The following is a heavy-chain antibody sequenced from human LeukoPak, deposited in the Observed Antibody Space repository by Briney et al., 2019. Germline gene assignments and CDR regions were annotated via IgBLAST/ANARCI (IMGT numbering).Heavy chain of an antibody. J-gene: IGHJ4*02. CDR1: GFIFSSYS. Sequence: PGGSLRLSCAASGFIFSSYSMNWVRQAPGKGLEWVSSISSSSNYIYYADSVRGRFTISRDNAKNSLYLQMNSLRAEDTAVYYCASVRPDHSGSWFDYWGQGTLVTVSS. V-gene: IGHV3-21*01. CDR2: ISSSSNYI. D-gene: IGHD1-26*01. CDR3: ASVRPDHSGSWFDY.